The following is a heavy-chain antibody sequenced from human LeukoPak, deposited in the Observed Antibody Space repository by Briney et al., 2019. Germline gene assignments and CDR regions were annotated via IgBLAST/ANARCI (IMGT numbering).Heavy chain of an antibody. D-gene: IGHD4-11*01. V-gene: IGHV4-34*01. CDR2: VNHSGST. J-gene: IGHJ4*02. CDR3: ARGAPASSNSIGY. CDR1: GGSFSDYY. Sequence: SETLSLTCAVYGGSFSDYYWSWIRQPPGKGLEWIGEVNHSGSTNYNPSLKSRVTISADTSKNQFSLKLRSVTAADTAVYYCARGAPASSNSIGYWGQGTLVTVSS.